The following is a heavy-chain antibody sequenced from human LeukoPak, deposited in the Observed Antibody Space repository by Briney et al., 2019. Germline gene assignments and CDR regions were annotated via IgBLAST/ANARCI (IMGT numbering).Heavy chain of an antibody. CDR1: AESFSGYY. J-gene: IGHJ4*02. CDR3: AREPQDDSEDY. Sequence: PSETLSLTCAVYAESFSGYYWSWLRQPPGKGLEWIGSIYYSGSTYYNPSLKSRVTISVDTSKNQFSLKLSSVTAADTAVYYCAREPQDDSEDYWGQGTLVTVSS. V-gene: IGHV4-34*01. CDR2: IYYSGST. D-gene: IGHD2-15*01.